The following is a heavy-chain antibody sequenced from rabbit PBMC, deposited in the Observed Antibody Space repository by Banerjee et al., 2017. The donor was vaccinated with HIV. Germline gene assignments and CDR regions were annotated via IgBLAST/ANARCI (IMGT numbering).Heavy chain of an antibody. J-gene: IGHJ6*01. CDR1: GFSFSSNV. V-gene: IGHV1S47*01. CDR2: IYNGDGST. Sequence: EESGGDLVKPGASLTLTCTASGFSFSSNVYMCWVRQAPGKGPEWIACIYNGDGSTYYASWVNGRFTISRSTSLNTVTLQMTSLTAADTATYFCARSTSGYDIGDLWGQGTLVTVS. CDR3: ARSTSGYDIGDL. D-gene: IGHD1-1*01.